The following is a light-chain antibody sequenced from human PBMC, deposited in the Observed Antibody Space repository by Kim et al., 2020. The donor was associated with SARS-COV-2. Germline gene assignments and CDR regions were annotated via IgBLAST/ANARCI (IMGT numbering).Light chain of an antibody. CDR3: QQYYSYPPDT. CDR2: DAS. J-gene: IGKJ2*01. Sequence: AIRLTQSPYTLSSSTGDRVTLTCRASQGISSYLPWYQQKPGKAPKHLLYDASTLQSGVPSRFSGSGSGTDITLTISCLQSEDCATYYCQQYYSYPPDTCGQGNRRE. CDR1: QGISSY. V-gene: IGKV1-8*01.